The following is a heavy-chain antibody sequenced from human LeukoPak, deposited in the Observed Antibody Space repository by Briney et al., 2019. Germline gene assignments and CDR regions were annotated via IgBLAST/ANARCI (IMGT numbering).Heavy chain of an antibody. CDR1: GGSISSYY. J-gene: IGHJ6*02. V-gene: IGHV4-59*12. CDR3: ARWPDCSSTSCWEGMDV. Sequence: RSSETLSLTCTVSGGSISSYYWSWIRQPPGKGLEWIGYIYYSGSTNYNPSLKSRVTISVDTSKNQFSLKLSSVTAADTAVYYCARWPDCSSTSCWEGMDVWGQGTTVTVSS. CDR2: IYYSGST. D-gene: IGHD2-2*01.